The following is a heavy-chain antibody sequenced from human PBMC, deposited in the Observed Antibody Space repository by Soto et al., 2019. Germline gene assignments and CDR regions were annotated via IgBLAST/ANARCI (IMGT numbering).Heavy chain of an antibody. CDR1: GYAFTTYG. Sequence: QVHLVQSGAEVKKPGASVKVSCKGSGYAFTTYGITWVRQAPGQGLEWMGWIRAQNGNTNYAQKLQGRVTVTRDTSTSTAYMELRSLRSDDTAVYYCARGRYGDYWGQGALVTVSS. CDR3: ARGRYGDY. V-gene: IGHV1-18*01. CDR2: IRAQNGNT. J-gene: IGHJ4*02. D-gene: IGHD1-1*01.